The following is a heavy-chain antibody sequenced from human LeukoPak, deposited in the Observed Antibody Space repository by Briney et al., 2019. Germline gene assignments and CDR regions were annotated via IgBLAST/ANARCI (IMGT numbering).Heavy chain of an antibody. V-gene: IGHV3-11*04. Sequence: KPGGSLRLSCAASGFTFSVHYMSWIRQAPGKGLQWISYISNYGTKTYYADSVMGRFTISRANGKNLVYLQMNSLRVEDTAVYYCARVFSHWGWPGDYYFDYWGQGSLVTVSS. CDR2: ISNYGTKT. J-gene: IGHJ4*02. CDR1: GFTFSVHY. CDR3: ARVFSHWGWPGDYYFDY. D-gene: IGHD3-16*01.